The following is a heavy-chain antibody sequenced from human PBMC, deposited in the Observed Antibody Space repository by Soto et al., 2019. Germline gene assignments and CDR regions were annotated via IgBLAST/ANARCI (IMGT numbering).Heavy chain of an antibody. CDR2: IYSGGST. CDR1: GFTVSSNY. CDR3: ARDRSDRAYCSGGSCYPSHFDY. J-gene: IGHJ4*02. D-gene: IGHD2-15*01. Sequence: GGSLRLSCAASGFTVSSNYMSWVRQAPGKGLEWVSVIYSGGSTYYADSVKGRFTISRDNSKNTLYLQMNSLRAEDTAVYYCARDRSDRAYCSGGSCYPSHFDYWGQGTLVTVSS. V-gene: IGHV3-66*01.